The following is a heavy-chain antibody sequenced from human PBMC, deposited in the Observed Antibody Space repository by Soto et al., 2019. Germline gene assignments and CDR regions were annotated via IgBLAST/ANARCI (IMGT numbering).Heavy chain of an antibody. CDR1: VGSISSYY. CDR2: IYTSGST. Sequence: SETLSLTCTVSVGSISSYYWSWIRQPAGKGLEWIGRIYTSGSTNYNPSLKSRVTMSVDTSKNQFSLKLSSVTAADTAVYYCARDSSSYYYYGMDVWGQGTPVTVSS. CDR3: ARDSSSYYYYGMDV. J-gene: IGHJ6*02. D-gene: IGHD6-13*01. V-gene: IGHV4-4*07.